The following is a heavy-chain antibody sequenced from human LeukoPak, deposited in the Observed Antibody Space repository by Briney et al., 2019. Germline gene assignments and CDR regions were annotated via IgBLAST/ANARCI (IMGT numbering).Heavy chain of an antibody. CDR2: IYPGDSDT. CDR1: GYSFTSYW. D-gene: IGHD1-26*01. J-gene: IGHJ3*02. CDR3: ARLLLDSGSYPGHDAFDI. Sequence: GESLKTSCKGSGYSFTSYWIGWVRQMPGKGLEWMGIIYPGDSDTRYSPSFQGQVTISADKSISTAYLQWSSLKASDTAMYYCARLLLDSGSYPGHDAFDIWGQGTMVTVSS. V-gene: IGHV5-51*01.